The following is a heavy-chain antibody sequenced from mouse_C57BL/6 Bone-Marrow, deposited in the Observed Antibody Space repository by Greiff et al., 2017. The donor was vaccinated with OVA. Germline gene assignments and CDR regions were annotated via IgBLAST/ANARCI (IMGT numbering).Heavy chain of an antibody. Sequence: QVQLQQSGAELARPGASVKLSCKASGYTFTSYGISWVKQRTGQGLEWIGEIYPRSGNTYYNEKFKGKATLTADKSSSTAYMELRSLTSEDSAVYFCARFYSDYEGCAYWGQGTLVTVSA. J-gene: IGHJ3*01. CDR1: GYTFTSYG. CDR2: IYPRSGNT. V-gene: IGHV1-81*01. D-gene: IGHD2-13*01. CDR3: ARFYSDYEGCAY.